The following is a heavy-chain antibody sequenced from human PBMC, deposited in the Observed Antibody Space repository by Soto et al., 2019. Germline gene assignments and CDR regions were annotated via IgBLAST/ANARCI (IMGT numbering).Heavy chain of an antibody. CDR3: AKGKVAAWYYYYYGMDV. CDR2: ISGSGGST. V-gene: IGHV3-23*01. J-gene: IGHJ6*02. D-gene: IGHD6-25*01. CDR1: GFTFSSYA. Sequence: GGSLRLSCAASGFTFSSYAMSWVRQAPGKGLEWVSAISGSGGSTYYADSVKGRFTISRDNSKNTLYLQMNSLRAEDTAVYYCAKGKVAAWYYYYYGMDVWGQGTTVTVSS.